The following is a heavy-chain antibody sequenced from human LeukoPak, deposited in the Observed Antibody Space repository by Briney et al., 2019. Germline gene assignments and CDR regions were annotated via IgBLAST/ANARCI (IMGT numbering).Heavy chain of an antibody. CDR1: GFTFSSYW. Sequence: PGGSLRHSCVASGFTFSSYWMSWVRQAPGKGLEWVANIKQDGSEKYYVDSVKGRFTISRDNAKNSLYLQMNSLRAEDTAVYYCARDDSSSYYSDAFDIWGQGTMVTVSS. D-gene: IGHD3-22*01. CDR3: ARDDSSSYYSDAFDI. V-gene: IGHV3-7*01. CDR2: IKQDGSEK. J-gene: IGHJ3*02.